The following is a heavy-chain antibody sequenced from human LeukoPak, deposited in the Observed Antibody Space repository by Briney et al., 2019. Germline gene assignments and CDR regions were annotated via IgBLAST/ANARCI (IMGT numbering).Heavy chain of an antibody. D-gene: IGHD2-15*01. CDR3: ARGRVAATPH. CDR2: IYDSGST. CDR1: GGSIRSSYYY. V-gene: IGHV4-39*01. J-gene: IGHJ4*02. Sequence: KPSETLSLTCTVSGGSIRSSYYYWGWIRQPPGKGLEWIGSIYDSGSTYYNPSLKSRVTISVDTSKNQFSLKLSSVTAADTAVYYCARGRVAATPHWGQGTLVTVSS.